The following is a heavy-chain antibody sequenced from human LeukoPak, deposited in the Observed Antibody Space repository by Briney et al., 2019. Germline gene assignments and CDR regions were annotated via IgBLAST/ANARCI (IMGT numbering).Heavy chain of an antibody. V-gene: IGHV4-34*01. CDR1: GGSISSYY. CDR3: ASRHIYSNYVDY. CDR2: ITHTGFT. J-gene: IGHJ4*02. Sequence: SSETLSLTCTVSGGSISSYYWSWIRQPPGKRLEWIGEITHTGFTNYNPSLESRVVISADTHHNQFSLKARSVAAADTAVYYCASRHIYSNYVDYWGQGTLVTVSS. D-gene: IGHD4-11*01.